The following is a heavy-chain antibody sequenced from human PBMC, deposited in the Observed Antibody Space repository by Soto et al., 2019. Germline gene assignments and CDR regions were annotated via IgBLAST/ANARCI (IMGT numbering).Heavy chain of an antibody. Sequence: AGGSLRLSCAASGFTVSSNYMSWVRQAPGKGLEWVSVIYSGGSTYYADSVKGRFTISRDNSKNTLYLQMNSLRAEDTAVYYCARDVGDPWPRFDYWGQGTLVTVSS. CDR2: IYSGGST. V-gene: IGHV3-66*01. D-gene: IGHD2-15*01. CDR1: GFTVSSNY. CDR3: ARDVGDPWPRFDY. J-gene: IGHJ4*02.